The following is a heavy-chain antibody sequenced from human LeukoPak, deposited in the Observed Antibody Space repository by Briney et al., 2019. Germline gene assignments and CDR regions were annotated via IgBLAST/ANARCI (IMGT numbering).Heavy chain of an antibody. CDR1: GYTFTGYY. V-gene: IGHV1-2*02. J-gene: IGHJ4*02. CDR2: INPNSGGT. Sequence: ASVKVSCKASGYTFTGYYMHWVRQAPGQGLEWMGWINPNSGGTNYAQKFQGRVTMTRDTSITTAYMELSRLRSDDTAVYYCARVFRSITARLDFDYWGQGTLVTVSS. D-gene: IGHD6-6*01. CDR3: ARVFRSITARLDFDY.